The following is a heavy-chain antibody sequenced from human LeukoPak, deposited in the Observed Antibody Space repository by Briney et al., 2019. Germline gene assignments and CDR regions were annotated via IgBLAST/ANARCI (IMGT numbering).Heavy chain of an antibody. CDR2: ISGSGGST. CDR1: GFTFSSYA. D-gene: IGHD5-18*01. Sequence: GASLRLSCAASGFTFSSYAMSWVRQAPGKGLEWVSAISGSGGSTYYADSVKGRFTISRDNSKNTLYLQMNSLRAEDTAVYYCARPPWIQLWQGPADAFDIWGQGTMVTVSS. J-gene: IGHJ3*02. V-gene: IGHV3-23*01. CDR3: ARPPWIQLWQGPADAFDI.